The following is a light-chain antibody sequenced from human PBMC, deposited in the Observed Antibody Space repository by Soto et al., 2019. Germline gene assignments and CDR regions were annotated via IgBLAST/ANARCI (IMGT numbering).Light chain of an antibody. CDR2: EVS. V-gene: IGLV2-14*01. CDR1: SSDVGGYNY. Sequence: QSALTQPASVSGSPGQSITISCTGTSSDVGGYNYVSWYQQHPGNAPKLMIYEVSNRPSGVSNRFSGSKSGNSASLTISGLQSEDEADYYCRSYTGSSTPYVFGTGTKLTVL. J-gene: IGLJ1*01. CDR3: RSYTGSSTPYV.